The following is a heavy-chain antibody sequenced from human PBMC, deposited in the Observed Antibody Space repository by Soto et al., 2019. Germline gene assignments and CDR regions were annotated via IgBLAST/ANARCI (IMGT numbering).Heavy chain of an antibody. CDR1: GGSISSGGYY. D-gene: IGHD4-17*01. Sequence: QVQLQESGPGLVKPSQTLSLTCTVSGGSISSGGYYWSWIRQHPGKGLEWIWYIYYSGSTYYNPSLKSRVTISVDTSKNQFSLKLSSVTAADTAVYYCARVTATTVVTPFDYWGQGTLVTVSS. V-gene: IGHV4-31*03. CDR3: ARVTATTVVTPFDY. CDR2: IYYSGST. J-gene: IGHJ4*02.